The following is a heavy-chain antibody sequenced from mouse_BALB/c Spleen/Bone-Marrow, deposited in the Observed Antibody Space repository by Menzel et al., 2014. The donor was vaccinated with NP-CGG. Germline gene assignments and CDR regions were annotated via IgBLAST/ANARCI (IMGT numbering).Heavy chain of an antibody. CDR3: ARGGYGNVYYAMDY. V-gene: IGHV1-14*01. D-gene: IGHD2-10*02. CDR1: GYTFTSYV. CDR2: INPYNDGT. Sequence: EVQLQESGPELVKPGASVKMSCKASGYTFTSYVMHWVKQKPGQGLEWIGYINPYNDGTKYNEKFKGKATLTSDKSSSTAYVELSSLTSEDSAVYYCARGGYGNVYYAMDYWGQGTSVTVSS. J-gene: IGHJ4*01.